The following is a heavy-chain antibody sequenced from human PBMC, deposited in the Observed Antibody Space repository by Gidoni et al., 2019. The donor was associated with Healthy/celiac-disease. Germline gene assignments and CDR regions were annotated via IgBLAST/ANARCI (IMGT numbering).Heavy chain of an antibody. CDR3: ARGAVVPAAIKP. V-gene: IGHV4-31*03. J-gene: IGHJ5*02. Sequence: QVQLQESGPGLVKPSQTLSLTCTVSGGSISSGGYYWSWIRQHPGKGLEWIGYIYYSGSTYYNPTLKSRVTISVDTSKNQFSLKLSSVTAADTAVYYCARGAVVPAAIKPWGQGTLVTVSS. CDR2: IYYSGST. D-gene: IGHD2-2*02. CDR1: GGSISSGGYY.